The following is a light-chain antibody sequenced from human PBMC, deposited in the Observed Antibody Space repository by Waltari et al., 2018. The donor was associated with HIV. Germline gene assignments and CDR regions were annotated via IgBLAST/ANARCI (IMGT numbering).Light chain of an antibody. J-gene: IGKJ2*01. CDR3: QQYNSDFYT. V-gene: IGKV1-5*03. Sequence: IQMTQSPSILSASVGDRVTITCRASQNVDTWLAWYQQRPGRVPKLLIYKASTLEYGVPARFSGSGSGTNFTLTINTLHPDDFATYYCQQYNSDFYTFGLGTRLDLK. CDR2: KAS. CDR1: QNVDTW.